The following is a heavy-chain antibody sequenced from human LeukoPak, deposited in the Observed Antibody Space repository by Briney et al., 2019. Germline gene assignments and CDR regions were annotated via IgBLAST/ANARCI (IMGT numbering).Heavy chain of an antibody. V-gene: IGHV4-30-4*01. J-gene: IGHJ4*02. CDR1: GGSISSGDYY. D-gene: IGHD5-24*01. Sequence: SETLSLTCTVSGGSISSGDYYWSWIRQPPGKGLEWNGYIYYSGTTFYNPSLKSRLTISVDTSKNQFSLKVSSVTAADTAVYYCARNQDGYANFDYWGQGTLVTVSS. CDR3: ARNQDGYANFDY. CDR2: IYYSGTT.